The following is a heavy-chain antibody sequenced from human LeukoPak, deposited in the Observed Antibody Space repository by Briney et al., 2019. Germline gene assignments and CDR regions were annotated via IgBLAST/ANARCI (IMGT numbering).Heavy chain of an antibody. D-gene: IGHD2-2*01. Sequence: SDTLSLTCAVYGGSFSGYYWSWIRQPPGQGLEWIGEINHSGSTNYNPSLKSRVTISVDTSKNQFSPKLSSVTAADTAVYYCASHPLGYCSSTSCYPRWFDPWGQGTLVTVSS. J-gene: IGHJ5*02. V-gene: IGHV4-34*01. CDR2: INHSGST. CDR1: GGSFSGYY. CDR3: ASHPLGYCSSTSCYPRWFDP.